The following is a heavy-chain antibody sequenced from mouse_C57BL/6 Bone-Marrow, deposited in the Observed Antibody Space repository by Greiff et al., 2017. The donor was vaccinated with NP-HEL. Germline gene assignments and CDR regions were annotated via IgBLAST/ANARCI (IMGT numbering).Heavy chain of an antibody. CDR2: INPNNGGT. D-gene: IGHD2-12*01. CDR3: ARSVFLYPDY. J-gene: IGHJ2*01. V-gene: IGHV1-26*01. Sequence: EVQLQQSGPELVKPGASVKISCKASGYTFTDYYMNWVKQSHGKSLEWIGDINPNNGGTSYNQKFKGKATLTVDKSSSTAYMELRSLTSADSAVYYCARSVFLYPDYWGQGTTLTVSS. CDR1: GYTFTDYY.